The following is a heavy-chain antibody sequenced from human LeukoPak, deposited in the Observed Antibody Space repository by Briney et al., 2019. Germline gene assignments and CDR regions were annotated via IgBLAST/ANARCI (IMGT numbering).Heavy chain of an antibody. V-gene: IGHV3-30-3*01. CDR1: GFTFSSYA. CDR3: ARDSSGWSSYFDY. CDR2: ISYDGSNK. J-gene: IGHJ4*02. D-gene: IGHD6-19*01. Sequence: PGGSLRLSCAASGFTFSSYAMHWVRQAPGKGLEWVAVISYDGSNKYYADSVKGRFTISRDNSKNTLYLQMNSLRAEDTAVYYCARDSSGWSSYFDYWGQGTLVTVSS.